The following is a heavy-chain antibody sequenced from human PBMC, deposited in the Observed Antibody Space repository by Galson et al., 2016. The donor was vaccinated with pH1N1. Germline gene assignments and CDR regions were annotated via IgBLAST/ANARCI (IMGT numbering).Heavy chain of an antibody. CDR1: GYSFTNYW. V-gene: IGHV5-10-1*01. CDR2: IDPSDSYT. D-gene: IGHD2-21*01. Sequence: SGAEVKNPGEFLRISCKGSGYSFTNYWISWVRQMPGKGLEWMGRIDPSDSYTNYSPSFQGHVTISTDKSISTAYLQWNSLKASDTAMYFCASLYCRGGDCYDAFDIWGQGTMVTVSS. CDR3: ASLYCRGGDCYDAFDI. J-gene: IGHJ3*02.